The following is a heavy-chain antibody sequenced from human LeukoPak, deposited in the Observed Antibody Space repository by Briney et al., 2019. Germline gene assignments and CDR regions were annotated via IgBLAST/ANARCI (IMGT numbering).Heavy chain of an antibody. J-gene: IGHJ4*02. Sequence: PSETLSLTCTVSGGSISSGDYYWSWIRQPPGKGLEWIGYIYYSGSTYYNPSLKSRVTISVDTSKNQFSLKLSSVTAADTAVYYCAREGSSGVSFDYRGQGTLVTVSS. CDR1: GGSISSGDYY. V-gene: IGHV4-30-4*08. D-gene: IGHD6-6*01. CDR3: AREGSSGVSFDY. CDR2: IYYSGST.